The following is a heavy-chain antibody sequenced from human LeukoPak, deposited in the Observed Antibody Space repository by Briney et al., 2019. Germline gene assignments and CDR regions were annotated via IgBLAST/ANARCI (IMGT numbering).Heavy chain of an antibody. J-gene: IGHJ4*02. CDR1: GFTFTTYW. V-gene: IGHV3-7*03. CDR2: IKQDGTER. D-gene: IGHD6-19*01. Sequence: GGSLRLSCAASGFTFTTYWMSWGRQAPGKGLEWVANIKQDGTERYYVDSVKGRFTISRNNAKNSLYLQMSSLRVEDTAVYYCAKDPYIAVAGYFDYWGQGTLVTVSS. CDR3: AKDPYIAVAGYFDY.